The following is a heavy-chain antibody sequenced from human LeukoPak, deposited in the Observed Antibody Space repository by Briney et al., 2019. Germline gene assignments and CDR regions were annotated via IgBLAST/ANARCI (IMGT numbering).Heavy chain of an antibody. V-gene: IGHV4-39*01. D-gene: IGHD4-17*01. CDR3: ARSDYGDYFDY. CDR2: IYYSGST. CDR1: GGSISSSSYY. Sequence: SETLSLTCTVSGGSISSSSYYWGWIRQPPGKGLEWIGSIYYSGSTYYNPSLKSRVTISVDTSKNQFSLKLSSVTAADTAVYYCARSDYGDYFDYWGQGTLVTVSS. J-gene: IGHJ4*02.